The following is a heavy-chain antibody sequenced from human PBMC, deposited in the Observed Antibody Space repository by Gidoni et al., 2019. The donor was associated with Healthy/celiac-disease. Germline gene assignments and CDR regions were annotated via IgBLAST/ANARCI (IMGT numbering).Heavy chain of an antibody. Sequence: EVQLVESGGGLVKPGGSLRLSCAASGFTFSSYSMNWVRQAPGKGLEWVSSISSSSSYIYYADSVKGRFTISRDNAKNSLYLQMNSLRAEDTAVYYCAREGYCSSTSCQEYYYYGMDVWGQGTTVTVSS. CDR3: AREGYCSSTSCQEYYYYGMDV. CDR2: ISSSSSYI. D-gene: IGHD2-2*01. J-gene: IGHJ6*02. CDR1: GFTFSSYS. V-gene: IGHV3-21*01.